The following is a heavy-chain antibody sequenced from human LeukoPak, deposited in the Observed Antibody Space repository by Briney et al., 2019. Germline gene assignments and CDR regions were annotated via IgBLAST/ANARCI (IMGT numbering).Heavy chain of an antibody. CDR3: ARGTRGTTGTTRWFDP. CDR1: GGTFSSYA. V-gene: IGHV1-69*06. CDR2: IIPIFGTA. J-gene: IGHJ5*02. D-gene: IGHD1-1*01. Sequence: SVKVSCKASGGTFSSYAISWVRQAPGQELEWMGGIIPIFGTANYAQKFQGRVTITADKSTGTAYMELSSLRSEDTAVYYCARGTRGTTGTTRWFDPWGQGTLVTVSS.